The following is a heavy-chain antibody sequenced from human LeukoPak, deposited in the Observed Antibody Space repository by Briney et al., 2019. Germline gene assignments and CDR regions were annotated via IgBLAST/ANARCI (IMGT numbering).Heavy chain of an antibody. CDR1: GYTFTYYY. V-gene: IGHV1-46*01. J-gene: IGHJ4*02. CDR3: ARVRATFSPHFDN. CDR2: INPSGGST. D-gene: IGHD5-12*01. Sequence: WASVKVSCKASGYTFTYYYIYWVRQAPGQGLEWMGLINPSGGSTRYAQNFQGRVTMTRDTSTSTVSMELSSLRAEDTAVYYCARVRATFSPHFDNWGQGTLVTVSS.